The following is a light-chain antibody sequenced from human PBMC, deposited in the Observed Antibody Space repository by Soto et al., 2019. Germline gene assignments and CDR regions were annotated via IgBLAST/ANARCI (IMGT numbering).Light chain of an antibody. CDR2: DVS. CDR1: SSDVGAYNY. V-gene: IGLV2-14*03. Sequence: QSALTQPASVSGSPGQSITISCTGSSSDVGAYNYVSWYQQHPGKAPKVMIFDVSNRPSGVSNRFSGSKSGITASLTISGLQAEDEGYYYCSSYTSSSVVIFGGGTKLTVL. J-gene: IGLJ2*01. CDR3: SSYTSSSVVI.